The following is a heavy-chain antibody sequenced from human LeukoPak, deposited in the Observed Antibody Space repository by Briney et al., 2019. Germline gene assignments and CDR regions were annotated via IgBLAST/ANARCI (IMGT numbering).Heavy chain of an antibody. Sequence: GASVKVSCKASGYTFASYAMHWVRQAPGQRLEWMGWINAGNGNTKYSQKFQGRVTITRDTSASTAYMELSSLRSEDTAVYYCARDPAVVGAPLLGYWGRGPRVPVS. V-gene: IGHV1-3*01. J-gene: IGHJ4*02. D-gene: IGHD6-19*01. CDR2: INAGNGNT. CDR3: ARDPAVVGAPLLGY. CDR1: GYTFASYA.